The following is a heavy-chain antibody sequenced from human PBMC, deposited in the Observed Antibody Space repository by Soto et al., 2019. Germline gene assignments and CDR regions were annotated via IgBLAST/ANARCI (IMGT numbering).Heavy chain of an antibody. CDR1: GGSVSSGSYY. CDR2: IYYSGST. CDR3: ARDQYDILTGNYFDY. D-gene: IGHD3-9*01. J-gene: IGHJ4*02. V-gene: IGHV4-61*01. Sequence: QVQLQESGPGLVKPSETLSLTCTVSGGSVSSGSYYWSWIRQPPGKGLEWIGYIYYSGSTNYNPSLTSRVTISVDTSKNQFSLKLSSVTAADTAVYYCARDQYDILTGNYFDYWGQGTLVTVSS.